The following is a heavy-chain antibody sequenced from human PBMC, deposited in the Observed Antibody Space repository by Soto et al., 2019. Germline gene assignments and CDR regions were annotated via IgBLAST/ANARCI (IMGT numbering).Heavy chain of an antibody. V-gene: IGHV3-23*01. J-gene: IGHJ4*02. CDR1: GFTFSSCA. CDR2: ITGGGGST. D-gene: IGHD6-19*01. Sequence: GGSLRLSCAASGFTFSSCAMSWVRQAPGRGLEWVSAITGGGGSTYYADSVKGRFTIYRDNSKNTLYLQVNSLRGEHTAVYYCAKESGVLQWLVRGSFDYWGQGALVTVSS. CDR3: AKESGVLQWLVRGSFDY.